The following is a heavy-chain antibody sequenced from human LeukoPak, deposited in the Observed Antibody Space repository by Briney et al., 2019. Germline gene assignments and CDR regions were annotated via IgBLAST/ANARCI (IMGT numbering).Heavy chain of an antibody. D-gene: IGHD4-17*01. J-gene: IGHJ4*02. V-gene: IGHV1-69*06. CDR3: ARASGDYLFDY. CDR2: IIPIFGTA. Sequence: GASVKVSCKASGGTSSSYAISWVRQAPGQGLEWMGGIIPIFGTANYAQKFQGRVTITADKSTSTAYMELSTLRSEDTAVYYCARASGDYLFDYWGQGTLVTSPQ. CDR1: GGTSSSYA.